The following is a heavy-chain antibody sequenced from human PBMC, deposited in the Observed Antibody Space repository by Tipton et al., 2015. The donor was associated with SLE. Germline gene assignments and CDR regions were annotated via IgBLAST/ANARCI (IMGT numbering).Heavy chain of an antibody. CDR2: ISAYNGNT. D-gene: IGHD3-16*01. CDR3: ARDRSDYVWGSYHDY. Sequence: QLVQSGAEVKKPGASVKVSCKASGYTFTSYGISWVRQAPGQGLEWMGWISAYNGNTNYAQKLQGRVTMTTDTSTSTAYMELRSLRSDDPAVYYCARDRSDYVWGSYHDYWGQGSLVTVSS. V-gene: IGHV1-18*01. CDR1: GYTFTSYG. J-gene: IGHJ4*02.